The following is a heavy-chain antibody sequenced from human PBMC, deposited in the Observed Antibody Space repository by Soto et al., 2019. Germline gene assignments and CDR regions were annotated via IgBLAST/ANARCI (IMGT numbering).Heavy chain of an antibody. CDR2: IYYSGST. Sequence: SETLSLTCTVSGGSISSYYWSWIRQPPGKGLEWIGYIYYSGSTNYNPSLKSRVTISVDTSKNQFSLKLSSVTAADTAVYYCARDSTMVRSRGTDVWGKGTTVTVSS. CDR1: GGSISSYY. CDR3: ARDSTMVRSRGTDV. J-gene: IGHJ6*04. D-gene: IGHD3-10*01. V-gene: IGHV4-59*01.